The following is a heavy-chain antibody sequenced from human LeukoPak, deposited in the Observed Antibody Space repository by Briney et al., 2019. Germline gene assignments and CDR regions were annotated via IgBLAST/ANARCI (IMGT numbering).Heavy chain of an antibody. J-gene: IGHJ4*02. CDR2: INWNGGST. CDR1: GFTFDDYG. Sequence: GGSLRLSCAASGFTFDDYGMSWVRQAPGKGLEWVSGINWNGGSTGYADSVKGRFTISRDNAKNSLYLQMNRLRAEDTALYYCARVGWELLRPGYFDYWGQGTLVTVSS. CDR3: ARVGWELLRPGYFDY. D-gene: IGHD1-26*01. V-gene: IGHV3-20*04.